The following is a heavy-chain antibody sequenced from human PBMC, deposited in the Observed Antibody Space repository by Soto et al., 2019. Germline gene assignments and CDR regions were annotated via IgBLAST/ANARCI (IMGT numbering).Heavy chain of an antibody. V-gene: IGHV4-59*07. J-gene: IGHJ4*02. D-gene: IGHD5-18*01. CDR2: IYYSGST. CDR3: ARVGGYSYGYDY. CDR1: GGSISSYY. Sequence: SDTLSLTCTVSGGSISSYYWSWSRQPPGKGLEWIGYIYYSGSTNYNPSLKSRVTISVDTSRNQFSLKLSSVTAADTAVYYCARVGGYSYGYDYWGQGTLVTVSS.